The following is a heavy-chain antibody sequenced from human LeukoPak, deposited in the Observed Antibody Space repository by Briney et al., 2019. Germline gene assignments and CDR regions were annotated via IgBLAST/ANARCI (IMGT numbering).Heavy chain of an antibody. Sequence: GGSLRLSCAASGFTFSSYGMHWVRQAPGKGLEWVAVISYDGSNKYYADSVKGRFTISRDNSKNTLYLQMNSLRAEDTAVYYCAKPYGSGSYPYGMDVWGQGTTVTVSS. CDR2: ISYDGSNK. CDR3: AKPYGSGSYPYGMDV. J-gene: IGHJ6*02. CDR1: GFTFSSYG. V-gene: IGHV3-30*18. D-gene: IGHD3-10*01.